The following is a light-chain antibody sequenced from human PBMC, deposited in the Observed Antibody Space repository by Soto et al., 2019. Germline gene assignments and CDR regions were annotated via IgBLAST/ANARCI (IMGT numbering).Light chain of an antibody. CDR1: QSIRSW. CDR3: QQYNTYPWT. Sequence: DIQMTQSPSTLSASVGDRVTITCRASQSIRSWLAWYQQKPGKAPNLLIYKTSSLQSGVPSRFSGSESGTEFTLTISSLQPDDFATYFCQQYNTYPWTFGQGTKVEI. J-gene: IGKJ1*01. V-gene: IGKV1-5*03. CDR2: KTS.